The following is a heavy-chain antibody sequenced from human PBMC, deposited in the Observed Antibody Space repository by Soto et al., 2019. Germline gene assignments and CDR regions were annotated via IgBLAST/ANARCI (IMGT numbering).Heavy chain of an antibody. Sequence: ASVKVSCKASGYTFTSYAVHWVRQAPGQRLEWMGWINAGNGNTKYSQKFQGRVSITRDTSASTAYMELSSLTSEDTAVYYCARVATSWYGLYWFDPWGQGTLVTVSS. J-gene: IGHJ5*02. CDR3: ARVATSWYGLYWFDP. D-gene: IGHD6-13*01. CDR2: INAGNGNT. CDR1: GYTFTSYA. V-gene: IGHV1-3*01.